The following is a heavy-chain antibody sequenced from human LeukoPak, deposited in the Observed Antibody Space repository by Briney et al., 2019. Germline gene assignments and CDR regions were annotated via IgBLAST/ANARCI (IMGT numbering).Heavy chain of an antibody. D-gene: IGHD3-22*01. V-gene: IGHV3-21*01. Sequence: GGSLRLSCAASGFTFSSYSMNWVRQAPGKGLEWVSSISSSSSYIYYADSVKGRFTISRDNAKNSLYLQMNSLRAEDTAVYYCARVKYYDSSGYYRNGDYFDYWGQGTLVTVSS. CDR3: ARVKYYDSSGYYRNGDYFDY. J-gene: IGHJ4*02. CDR2: ISSSSSYI. CDR1: GFTFSSYS.